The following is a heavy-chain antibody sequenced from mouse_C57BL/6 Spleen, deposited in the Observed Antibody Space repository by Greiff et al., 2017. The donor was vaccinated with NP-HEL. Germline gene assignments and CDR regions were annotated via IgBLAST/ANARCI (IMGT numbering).Heavy chain of an antibody. CDR1: GFTFSSYA. Sequence: EVKLVESGEGLVKPGGSLKLSCAASGFTFSSYAMSWVRQTPEKRLEWVAYISSGGDYIYYADTVKGRFTISRDNARNTLYLQMSSLKSEDTAMYYCTREITTVVEGAYWGQGTLVTVSA. V-gene: IGHV5-9-1*02. D-gene: IGHD1-1*01. CDR2: ISSGGDYI. J-gene: IGHJ3*01. CDR3: TREITTVVEGAY.